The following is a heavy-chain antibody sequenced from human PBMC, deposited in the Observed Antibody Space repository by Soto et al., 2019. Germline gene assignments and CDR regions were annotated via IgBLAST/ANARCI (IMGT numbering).Heavy chain of an antibody. V-gene: IGHV1-69*06. J-gene: IGHJ3*02. D-gene: IGHD2-21*01. Sequence: QVQLVQSGAEVKKPGSSVKVSCKASGGTFSSYAISWVRQAPGQGLEWMGGIIPIFGTANYAQKFQGRVTITGDKSTSTVYMELSNLRSEDTAVYYCARDPRGERSAFDIWGQGTIGTVSS. CDR2: IIPIFGTA. CDR1: GGTFSSYA. CDR3: ARDPRGERSAFDI.